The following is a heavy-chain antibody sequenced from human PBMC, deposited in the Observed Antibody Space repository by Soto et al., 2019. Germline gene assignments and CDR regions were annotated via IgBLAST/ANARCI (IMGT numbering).Heavy chain of an antibody. CDR2: VFHAGNT. CDR3: ARAPRELLAEGPLFLYYYYGLDV. D-gene: IGHD1-7*01. Sequence: QVHLQQWGAGLLKPSGTLSLTCAVSGGSFSDAYWSWVRQSPGRGLEWIGEVFHAGNTNYNPSLKSRVTLSAATAKNQSSVRLTSATAADSAVYYCARAPRELLAEGPLFLYYYYGLDVWGQGTTVVVSS. CDR1: GGSFSDAY. J-gene: IGHJ6*02. V-gene: IGHV4-34*02.